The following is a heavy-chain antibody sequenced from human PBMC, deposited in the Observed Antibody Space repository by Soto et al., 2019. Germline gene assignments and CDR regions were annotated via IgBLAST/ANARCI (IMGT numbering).Heavy chain of an antibody. Sequence: PGGSLRLPCAASGFTFSDYYMSWIRQAPGKGLEWLSYISLGSTYTDYADSVKGRFTIARDNAKNSLYLQMNSLRAEDTAVYYCARLECSGGRCQIVSWGQGTLVTVSS. J-gene: IGHJ5*01. CDR1: GFTFSDYY. V-gene: IGHV3-11*03. D-gene: IGHD2-15*01. CDR2: ISLGSTYT. CDR3: ARLECSGGRCQIVS.